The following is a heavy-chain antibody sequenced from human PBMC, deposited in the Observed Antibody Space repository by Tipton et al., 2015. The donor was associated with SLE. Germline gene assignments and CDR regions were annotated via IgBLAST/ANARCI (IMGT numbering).Heavy chain of an antibody. D-gene: IGHD6-19*01. V-gene: IGHV3-30-3*01. CDR3: ARVLSEGAFDI. CDR1: RFTFSSYA. CDR2: ISYDGSNK. Sequence: QLVQSGGGVVQPGRSLRLSCAASRFTFSSYAMHWVRQAPGKGLEWVAIISYDGSNKYYADSVKGRFTMSRDNSKNTLYLQMNSLRAEDTAVYYCARVLSEGAFDIWGQGTMVTVSS. J-gene: IGHJ3*02.